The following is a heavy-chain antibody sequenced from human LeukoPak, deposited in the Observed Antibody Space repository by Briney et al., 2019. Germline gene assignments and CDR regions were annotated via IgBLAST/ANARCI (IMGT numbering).Heavy chain of an antibody. Sequence: ASVKVSCKASGYTFTGYYIHWVRQAPGQGLEWMGWINPNSGGTNYAQKFQGRVTMTRDTSISTAYMELSRLRSDDTAVYYCARYYYDSSGYYPWGQGTLVTVSS. CDR2: INPNSGGT. J-gene: IGHJ5*02. CDR1: GYTFTGYY. CDR3: ARYYYDSSGYYP. D-gene: IGHD3-22*01. V-gene: IGHV1-2*02.